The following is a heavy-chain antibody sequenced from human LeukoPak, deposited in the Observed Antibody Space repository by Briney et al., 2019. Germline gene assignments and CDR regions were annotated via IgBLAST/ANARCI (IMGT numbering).Heavy chain of an antibody. V-gene: IGHV3-33*08. D-gene: IGHD2/OR15-2a*01. CDR3: AREGPRGNSQFDY. CDR2: IWYDGSSK. Sequence: PGGSLRLSCAASGLTFSSHWMHWVRQAPGKGLEWVALIWYDGSSKYYTDSVKGRLTISRDNSKNTLYLQMNSLRAEDTAIYYCAREGPRGNSQFDYWGQGTLVTVSS. CDR1: GLTFSSHW. J-gene: IGHJ4*02.